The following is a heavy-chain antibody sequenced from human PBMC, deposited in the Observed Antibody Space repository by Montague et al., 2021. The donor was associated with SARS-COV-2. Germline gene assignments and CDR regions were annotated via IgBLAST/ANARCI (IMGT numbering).Heavy chain of an antibody. V-gene: IGHV4-39*01. CDR2: NFYDGST. Sequence: SETLSLTCIVSGGSISSRTYYWGWIRHPPGKERVWIGSNFYDGSTYYNPSLKSRVTIAVDTSKNQFSLNLSSVTAADTAVYYCARHGANDYYHSRYFDLWGRGTLVTVSS. CDR1: GGSISSRTYY. D-gene: IGHD3-10*01. J-gene: IGHJ2*01. CDR3: ARHGANDYYHSRYFDL.